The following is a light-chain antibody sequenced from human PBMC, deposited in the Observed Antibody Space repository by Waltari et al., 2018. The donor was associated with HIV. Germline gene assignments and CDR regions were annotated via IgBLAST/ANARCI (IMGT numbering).Light chain of an antibody. CDR2: DKN. V-gene: IGLV1-51*01. Sequence: SVLTQPPSVSAAPGQKVTISCSGSSSNIGNHYVSWFQQLPGAAPRFLIYDKNQRPSGVPDRFSGSRSGTSATLGVSGLQPGDEADYYCGTWDTSLDAGVFGGGTKLTVL. J-gene: IGLJ3*02. CDR3: GTWDTSLDAGV. CDR1: SSNIGNHY.